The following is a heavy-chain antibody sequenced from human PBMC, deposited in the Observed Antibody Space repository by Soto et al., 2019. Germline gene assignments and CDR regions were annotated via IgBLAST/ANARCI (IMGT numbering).Heavy chain of an antibody. V-gene: IGHV6-1*01. CDR1: MDSVSNNRAT. D-gene: IGHD1-26*01. CDR3: ARDPPDFNSGFDF. CDR2: TYYRSKWIS. Sequence: PSPTLSLTCAISMDSVSNNRATWNWIRQSPSGGLEWLGRTYYRSKWISDYAMSVKGRISINPDTSKNLVSLHLNFVTPDDAAVYYCARDPPDFNSGFDFWGQGTPVTVSS. J-gene: IGHJ4*02.